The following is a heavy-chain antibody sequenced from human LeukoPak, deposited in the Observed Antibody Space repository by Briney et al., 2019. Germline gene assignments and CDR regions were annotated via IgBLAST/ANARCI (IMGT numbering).Heavy chain of an antibody. J-gene: IGHJ4*02. Sequence: GGSLRLSCAASGFTFSSYWMSWVRQAPGKGLEWVASIKQDGSEKYYVDSVKGRFTISRDNAKNSLYLQMNSLRAEDTAVYYCARDLAYCGGDCYYYWGQGTLVTVSS. D-gene: IGHD2-21*02. CDR2: IKQDGSEK. V-gene: IGHV3-7*01. CDR3: ARDLAYCGGDCYYY. CDR1: GFTFSSYW.